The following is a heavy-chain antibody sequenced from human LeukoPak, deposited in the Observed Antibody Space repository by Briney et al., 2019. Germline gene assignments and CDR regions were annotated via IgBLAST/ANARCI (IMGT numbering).Heavy chain of an antibody. J-gene: IGHJ6*02. CDR1: GFNFSTYG. V-gene: IGHV3-21*01. CDR2: IRGSSFTGSRRYI. D-gene: IGHD3-16*01. CDR3: AREVWDGEDYHFYGLDV. Sequence: GGSLRLSCTASGFNFSTYGMNWVRQAPGRGLEWVASIRGSSFTGSRRYIYYADSVRGRFITSRDDAKNSLYVQMNSLRADDTAVYYCAREVWDGEDYHFYGLDVWGLGTTVTVSS.